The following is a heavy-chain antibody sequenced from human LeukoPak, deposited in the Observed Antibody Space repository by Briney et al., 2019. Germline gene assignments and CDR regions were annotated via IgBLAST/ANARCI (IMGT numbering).Heavy chain of an antibody. D-gene: IGHD2-2*01. CDR3: AKTSFRTSSLDY. CDR2: ISGSGGST. J-gene: IGHJ4*02. CDR1: GFTFSSYA. Sequence: GGSLRLPCAASGFTFSSYAMSWVRQAPGKGLEWVSAISGSGGSTYYADSVKGRFTISRDNSKNTLYLQMDSLRAEDTAVYYCAKTSFRTSSLDYWGQGTLVTVSS. V-gene: IGHV3-23*01.